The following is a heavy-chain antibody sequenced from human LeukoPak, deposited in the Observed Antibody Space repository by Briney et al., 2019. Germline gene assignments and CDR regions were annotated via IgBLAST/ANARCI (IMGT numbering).Heavy chain of an antibody. CDR2: VYYTGST. CDR1: DGSINTISDY. CDR3: VGEKSFFGEAI. J-gene: IGHJ3*02. D-gene: IGHD3-10*01. V-gene: IGHV4-39*07. Sequence: NPSETLSLTCSVSDGSINTISDYWGWVRQPPGKGLEWIGSVYYTGSTYYNAPFKSRVTISIDTSKNQFSLKVNSVTAADTAVYFCVGEKSFFGEAIWSQGTMVTVSS.